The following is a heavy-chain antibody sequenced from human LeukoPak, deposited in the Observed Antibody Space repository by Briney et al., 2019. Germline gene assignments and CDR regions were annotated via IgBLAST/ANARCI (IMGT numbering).Heavy chain of an antibody. J-gene: IGHJ4*02. Sequence: GASVKVSCKASGYTFTSYHMHWVRQAPGQGLEWMGIINPSGGTTNYAQKFRGRVTMTRDTSITTAYMELSSLRSADTALYYCARDIGQGNSWLYDYWGQGTLVTVSS. D-gene: IGHD6-13*01. CDR3: ARDIGQGNSWLYDY. CDR2: INPSGGTT. CDR1: GYTFTSYH. V-gene: IGHV1-46*01.